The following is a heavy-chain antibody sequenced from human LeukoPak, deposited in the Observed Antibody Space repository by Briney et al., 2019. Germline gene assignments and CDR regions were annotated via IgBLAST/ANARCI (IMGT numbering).Heavy chain of an antibody. J-gene: IGHJ6*03. CDR2: ISSSGSTI. CDR3: AREGLGGYYYGFGGRDYYMDV. CDR1: AFTFSSYG. V-gene: IGHV3-48*04. D-gene: IGHD3-10*01. Sequence: QAGGSLRLSCAASAFTFSSYGMHWVRQAPGKGLEWVSYISSSGSTIYYADSVKGRFTISRDNAKNSLYLQMNSLRAEDTAVYYCAREGLGGYYYGFGGRDYYMDVWGKGTTVTISS.